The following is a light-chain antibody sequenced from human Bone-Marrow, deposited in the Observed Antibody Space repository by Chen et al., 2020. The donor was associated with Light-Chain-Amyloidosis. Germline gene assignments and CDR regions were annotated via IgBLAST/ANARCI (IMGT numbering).Light chain of an antibody. V-gene: IGKV1-5*03. CDR2: KTS. J-gene: IGKJ4*01. CDR3: QQYNSYPLT. CDR1: QSISSW. Sequence: DIQMTQSPSTLSASVGDGVTITCRASQSISSWLAWYQQKPGKAPELLIYKTSNLQSGVPSRFSGSGSGTEFTLTISNLQPDDFATYYCQQYNSYPLTLGGGTKVEIK.